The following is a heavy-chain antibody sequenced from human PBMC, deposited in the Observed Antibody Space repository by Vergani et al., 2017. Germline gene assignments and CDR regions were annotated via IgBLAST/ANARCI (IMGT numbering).Heavy chain of an antibody. D-gene: IGHD1-26*01. V-gene: IGHV4-59*11. CDR1: GGSISSHY. J-gene: IGHJ4*02. Sequence: QVQLQESGPGLVKPSETLSLTCTVSGGSISSHYWSWIRQPPGKGLEWIGEINHSGSTNYNPSLKSRVTISVDKSKNQFSLKLSSVTAADTAVYYCARGISESIVGATTLDYWGQGTLVTVSS. CDR3: ARGISESIVGATTLDY. CDR2: INHSGST.